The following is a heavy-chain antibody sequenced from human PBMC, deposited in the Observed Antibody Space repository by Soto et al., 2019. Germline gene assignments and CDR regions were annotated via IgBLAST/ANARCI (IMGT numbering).Heavy chain of an antibody. V-gene: IGHV4-39*01. CDR1: GGSISSSGYY. J-gene: IGHJ3*02. Sequence: SETLSLTCSVSGGSISSSGYYWGWIRKPPGKGLEWIGSIYYSGSTYYNPSLKSRVTISVDTSKNQFSLKLSSVTAADTAVYYCARHHIVVVTATLRRAFDIWGQGTMVTVSS. CDR2: IYYSGST. CDR3: ARHHIVVVTATLRRAFDI. D-gene: IGHD2-21*02.